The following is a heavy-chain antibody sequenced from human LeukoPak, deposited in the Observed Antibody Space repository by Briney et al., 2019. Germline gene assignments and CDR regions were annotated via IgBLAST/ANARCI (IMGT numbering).Heavy chain of an antibody. Sequence: GGSLRLSCITSGFTFSAYAMTWVRQAPGQGLEWISSIDGSGDKTYYGDSVKGRFTISRDNSKNTLYLQMNSLRAEDTAVYYCARESTMVRGVRNVDYWGQGTLVTVSS. CDR3: ARESTMVRGVRNVDY. V-gene: IGHV3-23*01. D-gene: IGHD3-10*01. CDR1: GFTFSAYA. J-gene: IGHJ4*02. CDR2: IDGSGDKT.